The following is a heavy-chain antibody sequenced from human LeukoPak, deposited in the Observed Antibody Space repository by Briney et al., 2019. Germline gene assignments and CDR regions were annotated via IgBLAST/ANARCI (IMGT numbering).Heavy chain of an antibody. Sequence: VASVKVSCKASGYTFTGYYMHWVRQAPGQGLEWMGWINPNSGGTNYAQKFQGRVTMTRDTSISTAYMELSSLRSEDTAVYYCARGGGLVVPASNRKYYYYYMDVWGKGTTVTISS. CDR1: GYTFTGYY. D-gene: IGHD2-2*01. J-gene: IGHJ6*03. CDR3: ARGGGLVVPASNRKYYYYYMDV. CDR2: INPNSGGT. V-gene: IGHV1-2*02.